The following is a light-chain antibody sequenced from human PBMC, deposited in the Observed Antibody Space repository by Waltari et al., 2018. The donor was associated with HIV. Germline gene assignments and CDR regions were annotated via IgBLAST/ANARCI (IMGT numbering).Light chain of an antibody. CDR3: CSYAGSSAFV. CDR1: SSAVGGYTL. Sequence: QSALPQPASVSGSPGQSVTIPCPRPSSAVGGYTLVSWYQHHPGQAPKPMIFEVTKRPSGVSNRFSGSKSGNTASLTISGLQADDEADYYCCSYAGSSAFVFGTGTKVTVL. V-gene: IGLV2-23*02. CDR2: EVT. J-gene: IGLJ1*01.